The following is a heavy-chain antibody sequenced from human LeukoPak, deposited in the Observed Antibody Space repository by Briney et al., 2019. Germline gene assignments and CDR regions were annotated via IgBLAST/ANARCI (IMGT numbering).Heavy chain of an antibody. CDR2: ITGSGDNI. V-gene: IGHV3-23*01. CDR3: AREGIAVAGIVDY. Sequence: GGSLRLSCAASGFTFSSYAMSWVRQAPGKGLEWVSTITGSGDNIYYVDSVKGRFTFSRDNSENTLYLQMNSLRAEDTAVYYCAREGIAVAGIVDYWGQGTLVTVSS. J-gene: IGHJ4*02. D-gene: IGHD6-19*01. CDR1: GFTFSSYA.